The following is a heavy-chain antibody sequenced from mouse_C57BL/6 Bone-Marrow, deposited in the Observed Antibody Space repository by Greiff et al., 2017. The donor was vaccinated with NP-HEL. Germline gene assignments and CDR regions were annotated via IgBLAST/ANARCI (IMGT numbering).Heavy chain of an antibody. CDR3: ARDTPQYHWYFDV. V-gene: IGHV5-4*01. Sequence: EVKLVESGGGLVKPGGSLKLSCAASGFTFSSYAMSWVRQTPEKRLEWVATISDGGSYTYYPDNVKGRFTISRDNAKNNLYLQMSHLKSEDTAMYYCARDTPQYHWYFDVWGTGTTVTVSS. CDR2: ISDGGSYT. CDR1: GFTFSSYA. J-gene: IGHJ1*03.